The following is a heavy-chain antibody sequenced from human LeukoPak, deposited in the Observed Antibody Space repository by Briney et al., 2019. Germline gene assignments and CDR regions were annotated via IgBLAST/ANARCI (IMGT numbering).Heavy chain of an antibody. CDR2: IDASGST. CDR1: GGSISSGSSY. D-gene: IGHD3-16*01. CDR3: ARAPGGRRAYFMDV. V-gene: IGHV4-61*02. J-gene: IGHJ6*03. Sequence: KPSQTPSLTCAVSGGSISSGSSYWSWVRQPAGKGLEWIGRIDASGSTNYNPSLRSRVIISVDTSKNQFSLNLSSVTAADTAVYYCARAPGGRRAYFMDVWGKGTTVTISS.